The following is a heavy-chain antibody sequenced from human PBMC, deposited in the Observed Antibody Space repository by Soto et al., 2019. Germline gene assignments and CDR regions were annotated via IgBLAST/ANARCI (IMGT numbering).Heavy chain of an antibody. CDR2: IVVGSGNT. CDR1: GFTFTSSA. Sequence: QMQLVQSGPEVKKPGTSVKVSCKASGFTFTSSAVQWVRQARGQRLEWIGWIVVGSGNTNYAQKCQERVTITRDMSTSTAYMELSSLRSEDTAVYYCAAEGGWELTHRVDYWGQGTLVTVSS. CDR3: AAEGGWELTHRVDY. D-gene: IGHD1-26*01. V-gene: IGHV1-58*01. J-gene: IGHJ4*02.